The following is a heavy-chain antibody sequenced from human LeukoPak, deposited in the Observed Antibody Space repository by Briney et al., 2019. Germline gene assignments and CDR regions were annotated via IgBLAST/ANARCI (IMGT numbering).Heavy chain of an antibody. Sequence: GASAKVSCKASGYTFTGYYMHWVRQAPGQGLEWMGWINPNSGGTNYAQKFQGRVTMTRDTSISTAYMELSRLRSDDTAVYYCARDGYWGLQNFDYWGQGTLVTVSS. J-gene: IGHJ4*02. CDR2: INPNSGGT. V-gene: IGHV1-2*02. CDR3: ARDGYWGLQNFDY. CDR1: GYTFTGYY. D-gene: IGHD7-27*01.